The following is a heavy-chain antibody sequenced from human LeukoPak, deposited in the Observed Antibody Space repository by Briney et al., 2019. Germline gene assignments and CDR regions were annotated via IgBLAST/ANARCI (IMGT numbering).Heavy chain of an antibody. D-gene: IGHD6-13*01. CDR1: GFTFSIYW. V-gene: IGHV3-7*01. Sequence: PGGSLRLSCAASGFTFSIYWMSWLRQAPGKELEWVANIKPDGSEKYYVDSVKGRFTISRDNAKNSPYLQMNSLRTEETALYYCARADSSSWDQWGQGTLVTVSS. CDR3: ARADSSSWDQ. J-gene: IGHJ4*02. CDR2: IKPDGSEK.